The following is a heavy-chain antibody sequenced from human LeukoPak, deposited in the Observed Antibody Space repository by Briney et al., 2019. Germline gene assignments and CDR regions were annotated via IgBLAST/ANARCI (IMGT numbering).Heavy chain of an antibody. Sequence: PGGSLRLSCAGSGITLSSYWMSWVRQAPGKGLEWVGNIKQDASEKYFVDSPRGRFTISRDNAKNSLFLQMSSLRADDTAVYYCVRDQGAFDMWGHGTMVTVSS. CDR2: IKQDASEK. J-gene: IGHJ3*02. CDR1: GITLSSYW. CDR3: VRDQGAFDM. V-gene: IGHV3-7*05.